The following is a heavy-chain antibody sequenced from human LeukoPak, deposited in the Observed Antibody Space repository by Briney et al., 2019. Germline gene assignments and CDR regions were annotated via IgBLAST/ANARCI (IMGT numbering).Heavy chain of an antibody. Sequence: GGSLRLSCAVSGFTFSSYGMNWVRQAPGKGLDWVSYISSSSSTIHYADSVKGRFTISRDNAKNSLYLQMNSLRAEDTAVYYCARDPLPDYWGQGTLVTVSS. CDR3: ARDPLPDY. CDR1: GFTFSSYG. CDR2: ISSSSSTI. V-gene: IGHV3-48*04. J-gene: IGHJ4*02.